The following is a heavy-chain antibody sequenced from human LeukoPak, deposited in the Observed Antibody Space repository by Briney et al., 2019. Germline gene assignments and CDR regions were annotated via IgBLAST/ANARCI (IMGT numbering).Heavy chain of an antibody. CDR2: ISGSSSTIYISSSSSTT. V-gene: IGHV3-48*01. Sequence: ETLSLTCTVSGGSISSSSYYWGWIRQPPGKGLEWVSYISGSSSTIYISSSSSTTYYADSVKGRFTISRDNAKNSLYLQMNSLRAEDTAVYYCAGYASSGRRDAFDIWGQGTMVTVSS. CDR1: GGSISSSS. J-gene: IGHJ3*02. CDR3: AGYASSGRRDAFDI. D-gene: IGHD3-22*01.